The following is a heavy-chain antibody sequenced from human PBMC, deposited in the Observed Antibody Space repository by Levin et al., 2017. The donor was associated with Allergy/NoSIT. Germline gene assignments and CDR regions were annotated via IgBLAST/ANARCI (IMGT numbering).Heavy chain of an antibody. D-gene: IGHD1-1*01. Sequence: KAGGSLRLSCAASGFAFISYSMNWVRQAPGKGLEWVSSISSSSSYIYYADSVKGRFTISRDNAKNSLYLQMNSLRADDTAVYYCARDSIPGTTGISFDYWGQGTLVTVSS. CDR2: ISSSSSYI. CDR1: GFAFISYS. CDR3: ARDSIPGTTGISFDY. J-gene: IGHJ4*02. V-gene: IGHV3-21*01.